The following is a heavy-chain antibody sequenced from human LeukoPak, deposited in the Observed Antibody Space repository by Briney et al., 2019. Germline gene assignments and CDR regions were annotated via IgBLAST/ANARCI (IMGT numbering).Heavy chain of an antibody. V-gene: IGHV1-2*06. CDR2: INPSSGVT. Sequence: EASVKVSFTASGYTFTGYYIHWVRQAPGQGLEWMGRINPSSGVTYYVQKFEGRVTMTRDTSVSTVYMEVGNLTSDDTAMYFCARRGFDSWGQGTLVTVPS. J-gene: IGHJ4*02. CDR3: ARRGFDS. CDR1: GYTFTGYY. D-gene: IGHD3-16*01.